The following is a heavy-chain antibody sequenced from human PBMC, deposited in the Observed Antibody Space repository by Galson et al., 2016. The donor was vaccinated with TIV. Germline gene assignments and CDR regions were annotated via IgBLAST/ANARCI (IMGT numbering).Heavy chain of an antibody. CDR1: FIDYY. D-gene: IGHD1-26*01. CDR2: INPNSGAT. J-gene: IGHJ4*02. CDR3: ARGVLGVVGATDY. V-gene: IGHV1-2*06. Sequence: FIDYYMHWVRQAPGQGLEWMGRINPNSGATNYAQKFQGRVTMTRDTSSSTAYMELSRLRSDDTAIYYCARGVLGVVGATDYWGQGTLVTVSS.